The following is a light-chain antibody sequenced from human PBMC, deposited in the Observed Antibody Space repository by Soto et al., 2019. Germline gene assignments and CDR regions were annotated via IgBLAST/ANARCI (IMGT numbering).Light chain of an antibody. J-gene: IGLJ7*01. CDR2: RNN. Sequence: QPVLTQPPSASGTPGQRVTISCSGSSSNIGNNYVCWYQQYPGTAPKLLIYRNNQRPSGVPDRFSGSKSGTSASLAISGLRSDDEAEYFCAAWDDRLSGRVFGGGTQLTVL. V-gene: IGLV1-47*01. CDR1: SSNIGNNY. CDR3: AAWDDRLSGRV.